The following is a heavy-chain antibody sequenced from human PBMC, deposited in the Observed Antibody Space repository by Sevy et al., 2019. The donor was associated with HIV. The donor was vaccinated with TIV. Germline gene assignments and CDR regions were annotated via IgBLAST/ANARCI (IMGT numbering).Heavy chain of an antibody. D-gene: IGHD1-26*01. Sequence: SETLSLTCTVSGGSISSGGYYWSWIRQHPGNGLEWIGYIYYSGSTYYNPSLKSRVTISLDTSKKQFSLKLSSVTAADTAVYYCARGEWELLGGFDYWGQGTLVTVSS. CDR2: IYYSGST. CDR3: ARGEWELLGGFDY. CDR1: GGSISSGGYY. V-gene: IGHV4-31*03. J-gene: IGHJ4*02.